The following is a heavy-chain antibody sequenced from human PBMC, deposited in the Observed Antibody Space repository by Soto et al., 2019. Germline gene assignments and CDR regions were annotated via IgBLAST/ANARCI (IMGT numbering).Heavy chain of an antibody. V-gene: IGHV4-28*01. Sequence: PSETLSLTCAVSGYSISSSNWWGWIRQPPGKGLEWIGYIYSSGCTYYNPSLKSRVTMSLDTSKNQFSLKLTSVTAVDTALYYCARNMDTWPSLPFDIWGQGTMVTVSS. J-gene: IGHJ3*02. CDR2: IYSSGCT. D-gene: IGHD3-10*01. CDR3: ARNMDTWPSLPFDI. CDR1: GYSISSSNW.